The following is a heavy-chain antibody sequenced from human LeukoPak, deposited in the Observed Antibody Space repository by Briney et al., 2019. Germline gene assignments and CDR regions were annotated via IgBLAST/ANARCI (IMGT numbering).Heavy chain of an antibody. J-gene: IGHJ4*02. Sequence: TPSETLSLTCTVSGYSISRACQWGWIRQTPGKGLEWIGNTHHSGSTYYNPSLKSRVTISVDTCKSQFSVDLSSVTAADTAVYYCARVDWNPDYWGRGTLDTVSP. V-gene: IGHV4-38-2*02. D-gene: IGHD1-1*01. CDR2: THHSGST. CDR3: ARVDWNPDY. CDR1: GYSISRACQ.